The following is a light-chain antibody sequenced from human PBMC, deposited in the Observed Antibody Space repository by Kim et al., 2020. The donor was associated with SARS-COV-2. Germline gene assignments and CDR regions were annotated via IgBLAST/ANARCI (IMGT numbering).Light chain of an antibody. J-gene: IGLJ3*02. CDR1: SGHSSYI. CDR3: ETWDSNTPV. V-gene: IGLV4-60*03. Sequence: SSVKLTCTLISGHSSYIIAWHQQQPGKAPRYLMKLEGSGSYNKGSGVPDRFSGSSSGADRYLTISNLQSEDEADYYCETWDSNTPVFGGGTQLTVL. CDR2: LEGSGSY.